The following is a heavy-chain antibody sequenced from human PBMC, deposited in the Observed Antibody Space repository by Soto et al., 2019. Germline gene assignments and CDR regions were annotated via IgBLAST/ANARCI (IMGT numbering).Heavy chain of an antibody. D-gene: IGHD6-13*01. V-gene: IGHV1-69*13. CDR2: IIPIFGTA. Sequence: GASVKVSCKASGGTFSSYAISWVRQAPGQGLEWMGGIIPIFGTANYAQKFQGRVTITADESTSTAYMELSSLRSEDTAVYYCARGSRVSGIAAAGSFTPHWWFDPWGQGTLVTVSS. CDR1: GGTFSSYA. J-gene: IGHJ5*02. CDR3: ARGSRVSGIAAAGSFTPHWWFDP.